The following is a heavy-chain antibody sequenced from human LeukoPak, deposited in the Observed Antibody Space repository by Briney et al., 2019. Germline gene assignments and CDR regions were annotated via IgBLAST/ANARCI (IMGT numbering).Heavy chain of an antibody. CDR2: IYYSGST. J-gene: IGHJ5*02. Sequence: PSETLSLTCTVSGGSISSYYWSWIRQPPGKGLEWIGHIYYSGSTNYNPSLKSRVTISVDTSKNQFSLKLASVTAADTAIYYCAKGAGGFSYYNWFDPWGQGTLVTVSS. CDR1: GGSISSYY. D-gene: IGHD5-18*01. V-gene: IGHV4-59*12. CDR3: AKGAGGFSYYNWFDP.